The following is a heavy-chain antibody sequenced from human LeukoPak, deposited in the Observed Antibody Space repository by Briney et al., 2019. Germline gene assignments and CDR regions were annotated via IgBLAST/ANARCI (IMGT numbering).Heavy chain of an antibody. J-gene: IGHJ4*02. D-gene: IGHD6-13*01. Sequence: GGSLRLSCAASGFTFSSYDMHWVRQATGKGGEGVSAIGTAGDPYYPGSVKGRFTISRGNAKNSLYLQMNTLRAGDTAVYYCARARKTAGTRTGSLLFDYWGQGTLVTVSS. CDR3: ARARKTAGTRTGSLLFDY. CDR2: IGTAGDP. V-gene: IGHV3-13*05. CDR1: GFTFSSYD.